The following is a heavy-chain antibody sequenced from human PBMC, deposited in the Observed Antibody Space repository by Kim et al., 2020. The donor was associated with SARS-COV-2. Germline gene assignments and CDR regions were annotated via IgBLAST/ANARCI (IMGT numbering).Heavy chain of an antibody. CDR3: AKDGNGYNFGY. V-gene: IGHV3-30*18. J-gene: IGHJ4*02. D-gene: IGHD5-12*01. CDR2: ISYDGSNK. CDR1: GFTFSSYG. Sequence: GGSLRLSCAASGFTFSSYGMHWVRQAPGKGLEWVAVISYDGSNKYYADSVKGRFTISRDNSKNTLYLQMNSLRAEDTAVYYCAKDGNGYNFGYWGQGTLVTVSS.